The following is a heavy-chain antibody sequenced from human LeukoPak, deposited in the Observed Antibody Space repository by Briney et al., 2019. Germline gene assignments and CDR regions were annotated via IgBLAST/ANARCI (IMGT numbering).Heavy chain of an antibody. J-gene: IGHJ4*02. Sequence: SETLSLTCTVSDYSISSGYYWGWIRPPPGKGLEWIGSIYHSGSTYYNPSLKSRVTISVDTSKNQFSLKLSSVTAADTAVYYCARVPTVVISKGLDYWGQGTLVTVSS. V-gene: IGHV4-38-2*02. CDR1: DYSISSGYY. D-gene: IGHD4-23*01. CDR3: ARVPTVVISKGLDY. CDR2: IYHSGST.